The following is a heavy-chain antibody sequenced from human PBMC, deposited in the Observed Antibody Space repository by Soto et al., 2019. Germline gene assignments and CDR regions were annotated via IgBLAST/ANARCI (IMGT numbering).Heavy chain of an antibody. Sequence: QVQLVQSGAEVKKPGASVKVSCKASGYTFTSYDINWVRQATGQGLEWMGWMNPNSGNTGYAQKFQGRVTMTRNTSIRTAYMELSSLRSEDTAVYYCASWLVPAAIEAYYYYGMDVWGQGTTVTVSS. CDR1: GYTFTSYD. CDR3: ASWLVPAAIEAYYYYGMDV. D-gene: IGHD2-2*01. CDR2: MNPNSGNT. V-gene: IGHV1-8*01. J-gene: IGHJ6*02.